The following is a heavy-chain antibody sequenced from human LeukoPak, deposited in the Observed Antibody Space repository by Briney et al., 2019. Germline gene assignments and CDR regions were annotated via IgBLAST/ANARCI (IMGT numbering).Heavy chain of an antibody. CDR1: GYTFTSYG. CDR2: TSAYNGNT. J-gene: IGHJ4*02. Sequence: ASVKVSCKASGYTFTSYGISWLRQAPGQGLEWMGWTSAYNGNTNYAQKLQGRVTMTTDTSTSTAYMELRSLRSDDTAVYYCARDQWGYDFWSGYYPLDYWGQGTLVTVSS. D-gene: IGHD3-3*01. CDR3: ARDQWGYDFWSGYYPLDY. V-gene: IGHV1-18*01.